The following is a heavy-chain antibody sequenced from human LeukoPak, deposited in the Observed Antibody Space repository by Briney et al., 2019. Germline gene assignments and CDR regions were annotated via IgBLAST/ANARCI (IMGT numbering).Heavy chain of an antibody. D-gene: IGHD3-22*01. CDR1: GFTFTSSA. Sequence: ASVKVSCKASGFTFTSSAMQWVRQTRGQRLEWIGWIVVGSGNTNYAQKFQERVTITRDMSTSTAYMELSSLRSDDTAMYYCAADAYYYDSSGYYLDYWGQGTLVTVSS. V-gene: IGHV1-58*02. CDR2: IVVGSGNT. J-gene: IGHJ4*02. CDR3: AADAYYYDSSGYYLDY.